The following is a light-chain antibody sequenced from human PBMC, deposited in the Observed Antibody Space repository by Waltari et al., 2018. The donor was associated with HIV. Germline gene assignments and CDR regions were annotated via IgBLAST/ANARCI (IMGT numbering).Light chain of an antibody. J-gene: IGKJ4*01. CDR3: QQRSAWPLT. V-gene: IGKV3-11*01. CDR1: HSVGSL. CDR2: DES. Sequence: EIVLTQSPATLSLSPGERATLSCGASHSVGSLIAWYQQKPGQAPRRLIYDESNRATGIPARFSGSGSGTDFTLTISSLEPEDFAVYYCQQRSAWPLTFGGGTKVEIK.